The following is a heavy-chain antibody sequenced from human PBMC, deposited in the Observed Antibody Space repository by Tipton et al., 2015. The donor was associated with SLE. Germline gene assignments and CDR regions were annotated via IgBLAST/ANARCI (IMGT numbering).Heavy chain of an antibody. J-gene: IGHJ4*02. V-gene: IGHV1-2*02. CDR3: ARSMTKGLLDY. CDR1: GYTFTGYH. CDR2: INPKTGST. Sequence: QLVQSGAEVKKPGASVKVSCKASGYTFTGYHLHWVRQAPGQGLEWMGWINPKTGSTKIAQRFQGRVALTRDTSINTAYMEVNSLRSDDTAMYYCARSMTKGLLDYWAQGTLVNVSS. D-gene: IGHD6-6*01.